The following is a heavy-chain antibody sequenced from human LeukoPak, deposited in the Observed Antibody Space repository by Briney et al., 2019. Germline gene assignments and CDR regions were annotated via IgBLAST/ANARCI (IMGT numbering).Heavy chain of an antibody. CDR1: GFTFSSNG. CDR2: IWYDGSNK. D-gene: IGHD5-12*01. Sequence: GALGLPCAAFGFTFSSNGMHWVGQAPGKGLEWVAVIWYDGSNKYYADSVKGRFTISRDNSKNTLYLQMNSLRAEDTAVYYCAKDHNIVATAPFDYWGQGTLVTVSS. V-gene: IGHV3-33*06. CDR3: AKDHNIVATAPFDY. J-gene: IGHJ4*02.